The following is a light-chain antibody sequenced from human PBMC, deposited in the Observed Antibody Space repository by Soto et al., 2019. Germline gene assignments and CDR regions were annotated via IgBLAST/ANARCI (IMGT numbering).Light chain of an antibody. Sequence: DIPMTQSPSSLSASVGDRVTITCRASQGVANYLGWYQQKPGKVPKALIYGVSTLQSGVPSRFSGSGSDTDFTLPISSLQPEDAATYYCQHYRSAQMTFGQGTKVEIK. J-gene: IGKJ1*01. CDR2: GVS. V-gene: IGKV1-27*01. CDR3: QHYRSAQMT. CDR1: QGVANY.